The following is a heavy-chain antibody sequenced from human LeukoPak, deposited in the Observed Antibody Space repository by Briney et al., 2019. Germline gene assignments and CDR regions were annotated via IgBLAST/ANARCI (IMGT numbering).Heavy chain of an antibody. CDR1: GGSFSGYY. CDR2: INHSGST. D-gene: IGHD3-3*01. Sequence: SETLSLTCAAYGGSFSGYYWSWIRQPPGKGLEWIGEINHSGSTNYNPSLKSRVTISVDTSKNQFSLKLSSVTAADTAVYYCASLYDFWSGYDDAFDIWGQGTMVTVSS. V-gene: IGHV4-34*01. J-gene: IGHJ3*02. CDR3: ASLYDFWSGYDDAFDI.